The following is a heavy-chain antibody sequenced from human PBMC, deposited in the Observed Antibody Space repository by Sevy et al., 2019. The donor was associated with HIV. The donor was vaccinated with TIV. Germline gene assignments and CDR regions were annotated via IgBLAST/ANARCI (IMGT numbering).Heavy chain of an antibody. CDR1: GYTFTSYG. CDR3: ARDGYLGTESYYFDY. Sequence: ASVKVSCKASGYTFTSYGISWVRQAPGQGLEWMGWISAYNGNTNYAQKLQGRVTMTTDTSTSTAYMELRSLRPDDTAVYYCARDGYLGTESYYFDYWGQGTLVTVSS. CDR2: ISAYNGNT. D-gene: IGHD7-27*01. V-gene: IGHV1-18*01. J-gene: IGHJ4*02.